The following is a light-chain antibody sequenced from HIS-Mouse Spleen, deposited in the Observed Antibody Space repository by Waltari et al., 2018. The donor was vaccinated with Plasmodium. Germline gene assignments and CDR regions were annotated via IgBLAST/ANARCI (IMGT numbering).Light chain of an antibody. Sequence: QSVLTQPPSVPGAPGQRVTISCTGSNPNIGAGYDVQWYQQLPGTAPKPLIYGNSNRPSGVPDRFSGSKSGTSASLAITGLQAEDEADYYCQSYDSSLSGSVFGGGTKLTVL. CDR2: GNS. V-gene: IGLV1-40*01. CDR1: NPNIGAGYD. J-gene: IGLJ3*02. CDR3: QSYDSSLSGSV.